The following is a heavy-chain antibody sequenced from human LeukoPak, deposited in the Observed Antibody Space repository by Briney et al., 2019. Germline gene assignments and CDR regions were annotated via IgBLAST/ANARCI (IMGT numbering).Heavy chain of an antibody. J-gene: IGHJ4*02. CDR1: GFTFSSCA. V-gene: IGHV3-30*09. D-gene: IGHD6-25*01. CDR2: ISYDGSSK. Sequence: TGGSLRLSCAASGFTFSSCAMHWGWLAPGQGLGRVAVISYDGSSKTYADSVKGRFAISRDNSKNTLYLQMHSLRAADTAVYYFARAQQRADYWGQGTLVTVSS. CDR3: ARAQQRADY.